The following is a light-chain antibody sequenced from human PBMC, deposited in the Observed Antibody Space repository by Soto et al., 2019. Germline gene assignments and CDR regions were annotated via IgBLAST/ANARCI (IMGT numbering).Light chain of an antibody. Sequence: SYELTQPPSVSVAPGKTARITCGGNNIGSKSVHWYQQKPGQAPVLVIYYDSDRPSGIPERFSGSNSGNTATLTISRVEAGDEADYYCQVWDSSSDHPVVFGGRTKVTVL. V-gene: IGLV3-21*04. CDR2: YDS. CDR1: NIGSKS. CDR3: QVWDSSSDHPVV. J-gene: IGLJ2*01.